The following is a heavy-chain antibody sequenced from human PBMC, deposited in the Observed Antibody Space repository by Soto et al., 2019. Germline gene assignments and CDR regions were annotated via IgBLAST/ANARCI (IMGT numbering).Heavy chain of an antibody. D-gene: IGHD3-3*01. CDR1: GGSFSGYY. Sequence: SETLSLTCAVYGGSFSGYYWSWIRQPPGKGLEWIGEINHSGSTNYNPSLKSRVTISVDTSKNQFSLKLSSVTAADTAVYYCARGRRVRFLERKGFDYWGQGTLVTVSS. J-gene: IGHJ4*02. CDR3: ARGRRVRFLERKGFDY. CDR2: INHSGST. V-gene: IGHV4-34*01.